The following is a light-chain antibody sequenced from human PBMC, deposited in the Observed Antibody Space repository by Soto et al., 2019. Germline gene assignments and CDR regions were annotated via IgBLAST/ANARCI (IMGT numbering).Light chain of an antibody. V-gene: IGLV2-11*01. CDR2: DVT. Sequence: QSALTQPRSVSGSPGQSVTISCTGTTSDIGGYNYVSWYQQLPGKAPKLIIYDVTKRPSGVPDRFSGSKSGNTASLTISGLQAEDEANYHCCSYAGSYTYVVFGGGTKVTVL. CDR3: CSYAGSYTYVV. J-gene: IGLJ2*01. CDR1: TSDIGGYNY.